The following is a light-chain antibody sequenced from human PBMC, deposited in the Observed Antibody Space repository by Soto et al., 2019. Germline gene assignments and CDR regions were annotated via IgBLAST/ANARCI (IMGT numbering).Light chain of an antibody. CDR3: QQYATSPWT. CDR1: QSVSNSY. J-gene: IGKJ1*01. Sequence: EIMLTQSPGTLSLSPGERATLSCRASQSVSNSYSAWYQQKPGQAPRLLIHGASSRAGGVPDRVSGSGSGTAFTLTISRLEPEDFALYYCQQYATSPWTFGQGTKVDIK. CDR2: GAS. V-gene: IGKV3-20*01.